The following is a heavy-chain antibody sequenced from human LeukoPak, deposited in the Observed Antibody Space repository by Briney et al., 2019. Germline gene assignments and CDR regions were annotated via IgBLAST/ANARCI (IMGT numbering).Heavy chain of an antibody. CDR2: MNPNSGNT. Sequence: ASVKVSCKASGYTFTSYDINWVRQATAQGNEWMGWMNPNSGNTGYAQKYQGRVTMTRNTSISTAYMELSSLRSEDTAVYYCARSHYYYYMDVWGKGTTVTVSS. J-gene: IGHJ6*03. CDR1: GYTFTSYD. V-gene: IGHV1-8*01. CDR3: ARSHYYYYMDV.